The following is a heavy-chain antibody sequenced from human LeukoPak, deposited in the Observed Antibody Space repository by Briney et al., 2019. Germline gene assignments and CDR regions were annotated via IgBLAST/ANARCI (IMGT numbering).Heavy chain of an antibody. CDR3: ARGDIVVVPAAHGDY. CDR2: INPNSGGT. J-gene: IGHJ4*02. CDR1: GYTFTGYY. V-gene: IGHV1-2*02. Sequence: GASVKVSCKASGYTFTGYYMHWVRQAPGQGLEWMGWINPNSGGTNYAQKFQGRVTMTRDTSISTAYMELSRLRSDDTAVYYCARGDIVVVPAAHGDYWGQGTLVTVSS. D-gene: IGHD2-2*01.